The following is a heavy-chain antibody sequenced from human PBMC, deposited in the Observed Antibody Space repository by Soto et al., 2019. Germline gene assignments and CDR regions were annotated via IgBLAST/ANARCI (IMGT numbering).Heavy chain of an antibody. D-gene: IGHD5-12*01. CDR1: GASISSGDYY. CDR3: SSLPDGYTSGLDY. Sequence: QVQLQESGPGLVKPSQTLSLSCTVSGASISSGDYYWSWIRQPPGKGLEWIGYIYYTGTTVFNPSLKCRVSISVDTSKNQFSLKLNPVTAADTAVYYCSSLPDGYTSGLDYWGQGTLVTVSS. V-gene: IGHV4-30-4*01. J-gene: IGHJ4*02. CDR2: IYYTGTT.